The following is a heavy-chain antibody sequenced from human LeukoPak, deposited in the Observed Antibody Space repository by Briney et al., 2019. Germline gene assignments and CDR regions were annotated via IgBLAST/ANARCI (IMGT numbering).Heavy chain of an antibody. J-gene: IGHJ4*02. CDR3: ARTPVVTLTFDY. V-gene: IGHV1-18*01. D-gene: IGHD2/OR15-2a*01. Sequence: ASVKVSCKASGYTFTSYGISWVRQAPGQGLEWMGWISAYNGNTNYAQKLQGRVTMTTDTSTSTAYMELSSLRSEDTAVYYCARTPVVTLTFDYWGQGTLVTVSS. CDR2: ISAYNGNT. CDR1: GYTFTSYG.